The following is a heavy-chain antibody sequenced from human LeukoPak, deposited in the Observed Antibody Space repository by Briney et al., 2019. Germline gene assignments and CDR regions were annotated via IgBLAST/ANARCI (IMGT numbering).Heavy chain of an antibody. CDR2: MSRNGDSM. D-gene: IGHD7-27*01. Sequence: PGGALRLSCEASGFSLIDYYMSWVRQAPGEGLEWVSYMSRNGDSMENADSVKGRFTISRDNAKNSLYLQMKSLQVEDTAVYYCARDLRTADRDYWGQGTLVTVSS. CDR1: GFSLIDYY. V-gene: IGHV3-11*01. CDR3: ARDLRTADRDY. J-gene: IGHJ4*02.